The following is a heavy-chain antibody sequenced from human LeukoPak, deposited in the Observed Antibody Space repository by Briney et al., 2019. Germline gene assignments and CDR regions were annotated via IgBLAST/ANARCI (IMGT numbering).Heavy chain of an antibody. CDR3: ARSTMIVGFDY. CDR1: GYYISSGYY. J-gene: IGHJ4*02. Sequence: PSETLSLTCTVSGYYISSGYYWGWIRQPPGKGLEWIGSIYHSGSTYYNPSLKSRVTISVDTSKNQFSLKLSSVTAADTAVYYCARSTMIVGFDYWGQGTLVTVSS. V-gene: IGHV4-38-2*02. CDR2: IYHSGST. D-gene: IGHD3-22*01.